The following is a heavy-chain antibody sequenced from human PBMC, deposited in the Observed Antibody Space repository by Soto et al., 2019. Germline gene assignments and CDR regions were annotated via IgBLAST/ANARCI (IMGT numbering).Heavy chain of an antibody. Sequence: SETLSLTCTVSGGSINAGDYYWSWIRQPPGEGLEWIGCIYYSGSTYYNPSLRSRVTVSVDTSKSQFSLKLSSVTAADTAVYYCARDNWNSYWGQGTLVTVSS. V-gene: IGHV4-30-4*01. CDR3: ARDNWNSY. D-gene: IGHD1-1*01. CDR1: GGSINAGDYY. CDR2: IYYSGST. J-gene: IGHJ4*02.